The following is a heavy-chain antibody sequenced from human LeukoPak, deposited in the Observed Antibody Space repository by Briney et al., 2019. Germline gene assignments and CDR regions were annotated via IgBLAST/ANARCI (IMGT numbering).Heavy chain of an antibody. CDR3: ARASTVRGVGRFDP. CDR2: IWYDGSKR. D-gene: IGHD3-10*01. CDR1: GFTFSTYG. J-gene: IGHJ5*02. Sequence: GGSLRLSCAASGFTFSTYGMHWVRQAPGKGLEWVAVIWYDGSKRYYADFVEGRFTISRDNSNNTMYLEMNSLRDEDTAVYYCARASTVRGVGRFDPWGQGTLVTVSS. V-gene: IGHV3-33*01.